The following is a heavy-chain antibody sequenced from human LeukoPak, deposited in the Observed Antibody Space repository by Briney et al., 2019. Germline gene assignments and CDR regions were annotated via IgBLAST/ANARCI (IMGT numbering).Heavy chain of an antibody. D-gene: IGHD3-22*01. CDR2: ISGSGGGT. V-gene: IGHV3-23*01. J-gene: IGHJ4*02. Sequence: GGSLRLSCAVSGITLSNYGMSWVHQAPGKGLEWVAGISGSGGGTNYADSVKGRFTISRDNPKNTLFLQMNNLRAEDTAVYFCAKRGVVIRVILVGFHKEAYYFDSWGQGALVTVSS. CDR1: GITLSNYG. CDR3: AKRGVVIRVILVGFHKEAYYFDS.